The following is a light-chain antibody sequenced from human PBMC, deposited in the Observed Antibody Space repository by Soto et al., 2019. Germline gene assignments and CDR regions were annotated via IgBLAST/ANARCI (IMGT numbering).Light chain of an antibody. CDR2: AAS. Sequence: DIQMTQSPSSQSASVGDRVTITCRASQSINSYLNWYQQKPGKAPKILIYAASSLQSGIPSRFGGSGSETDFTLTISSLQPDDFPTYYCQQSFSTPRTFGQGTRVEI. J-gene: IGKJ1*01. CDR3: QQSFSTPRT. V-gene: IGKV1-39*01. CDR1: QSINSY.